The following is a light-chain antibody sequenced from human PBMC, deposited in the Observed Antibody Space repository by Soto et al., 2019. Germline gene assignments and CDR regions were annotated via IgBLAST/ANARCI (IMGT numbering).Light chain of an antibody. CDR2: DSN. CDR1: SSNIGSNY. V-gene: IGLV1-51*01. CDR3: ATWDSSVFVVV. J-gene: IGLJ2*01. Sequence: QSVLTQPPSVSAAPGQRVTVSCSGSSSNIGSNYVFWYQQLPGTAPKLLIYDSNKRPSGIPDRFSGSKSGTSATLVITGLQTGDEAAYYCATWDSSVFVVVFGGGTKLTVL.